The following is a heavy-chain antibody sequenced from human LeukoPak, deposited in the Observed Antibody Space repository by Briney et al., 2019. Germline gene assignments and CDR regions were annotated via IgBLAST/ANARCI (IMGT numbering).Heavy chain of an antibody. D-gene: IGHD6-13*01. CDR2: ISNSGATI. CDR3: SRATFSSSGHSY. J-gene: IGHJ4*02. CDR1: GFTFSYYE. Sequence: GGSLRLSCAASGFTFSYYEMNWVRQAPGKGLEWVSYISNSGATIYYADSVKGRFTISRDNAKSSLFLQMNSLRAEDTGVYYCSRATFSSSGHSYWGQGTLVTVSS. V-gene: IGHV3-48*03.